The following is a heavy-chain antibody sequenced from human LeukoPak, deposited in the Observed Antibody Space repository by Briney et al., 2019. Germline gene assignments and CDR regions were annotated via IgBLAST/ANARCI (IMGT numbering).Heavy chain of an antibody. CDR3: ATYSSSSGYFDY. Sequence: SETLSLTCTVSGGSISSTSYYWGWIRQPPGKGLEWIGYIYYSGSTYHNPSLKSRFTISIDTSKNQFSLKLSSVTAADTAVYYCATYSSSSGYFDYWGQGTLVTVSS. D-gene: IGHD6-6*01. J-gene: IGHJ4*02. CDR2: IYYSGST. CDR1: GGSISSTSYY. V-gene: IGHV4-39*07.